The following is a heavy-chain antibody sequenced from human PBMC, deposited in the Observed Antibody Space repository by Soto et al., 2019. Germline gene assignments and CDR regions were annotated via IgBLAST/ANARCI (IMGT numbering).Heavy chain of an antibody. D-gene: IGHD2-15*01. CDR3: ARGSVVVAAGFDY. CDR1: GGSISSGGYY. J-gene: IGHJ4*02. Sequence: QVQLQESGPGLVKPSQTLSLTCTVSGGSISSGGYYCSWIRQHPGKGLEWIGYIYYSGSTYYNPSLKSRVTISVDTSKNQFSLKLSSVTAADTAVYYCARGSVVVAAGFDYWGQGTLVTVSS. V-gene: IGHV4-31*03. CDR2: IYYSGST.